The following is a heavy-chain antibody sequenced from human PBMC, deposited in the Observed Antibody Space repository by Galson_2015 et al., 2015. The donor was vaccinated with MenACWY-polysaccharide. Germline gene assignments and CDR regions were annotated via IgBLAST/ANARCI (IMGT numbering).Heavy chain of an antibody. CDR3: TTEVIAARLVEDFDL. CDR1: GFTFSNAW. Sequence: LRLSCAASGFTFSNAWMSWVRQAPGKGLEWVGRIKSKTDGGTADYAAPVKGRFTISRDDSKNTLYLQMNSLKTEDTAVYYCTTEVIAARLVEDFDLWGRGTLVTVSS. D-gene: IGHD6-6*01. CDR2: IKSKTDGGTA. J-gene: IGHJ2*01. V-gene: IGHV3-15*01.